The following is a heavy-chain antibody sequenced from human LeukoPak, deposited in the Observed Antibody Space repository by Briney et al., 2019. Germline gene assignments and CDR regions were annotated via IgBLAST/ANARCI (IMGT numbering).Heavy chain of an antibody. CDR3: ASLGADLEWLLQDHYYYGMDV. V-gene: IGHV3-7*01. CDR2: IKRDGSET. CDR1: GFTFSAYW. J-gene: IGHJ6*02. D-gene: IGHD3-3*01. Sequence: PGGSLRLSCGASGFTFSAYWMSWVRLAPGRGLEWVATIKRDGSETLYVDSVKGRFTISRDNAKNSLYLQMNSLRAEDTAVYYCASLGADLEWLLQDHYYYGMDVWGQGTTVTVSS.